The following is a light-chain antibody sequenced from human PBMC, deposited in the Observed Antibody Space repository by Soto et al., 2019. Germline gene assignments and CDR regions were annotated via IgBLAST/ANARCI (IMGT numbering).Light chain of an antibody. CDR2: KAS. CDR1: QSISSW. CDR3: QQYNSYPLT. Sequence: DIQMTQSPSTLSASVGDRVTITCRASQSISSWLAWYQQKPGKAPNLLIYKASSLESGVPSRFSGCGSGTEFTLTISSLQPYDFATYYCQQYNSYPLTFGGGTKVEIK. V-gene: IGKV1-5*03. J-gene: IGKJ4*01.